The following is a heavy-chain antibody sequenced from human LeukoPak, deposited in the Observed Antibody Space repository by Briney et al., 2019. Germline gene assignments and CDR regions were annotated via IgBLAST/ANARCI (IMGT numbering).Heavy chain of an antibody. D-gene: IGHD6-25*01. V-gene: IGHV3-21*01. CDR3: ARESSEAFDI. CDR2: IGSRSTSI. J-gene: IGHJ3*02. CDR1: GFTFTSHS. Sequence: GGSLRLSCAASGFTFTSHSMNWVRQAPGKGLEWVSSIGSRSTSIYYADSVKGRFTISRDNAKNSLYLQMNSLRAEDTAVYYCARESSEAFDIWGQETMVTVSS.